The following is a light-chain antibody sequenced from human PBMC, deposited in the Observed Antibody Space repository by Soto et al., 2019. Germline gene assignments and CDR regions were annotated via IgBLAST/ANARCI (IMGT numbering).Light chain of an antibody. V-gene: IGKV3-15*01. Sequence: EIVLTQSPGTLSFSPGERATLTCRASQSVSSSYLAWFQQKPGQAPRLLIYDTSTRATGVPARFSGSRSGPEFTLTINSLQSEDFAIYYCQPYNNWPLTFGGGTKVESK. CDR1: QSVSSSY. CDR2: DTS. J-gene: IGKJ4*01. CDR3: QPYNNWPLT.